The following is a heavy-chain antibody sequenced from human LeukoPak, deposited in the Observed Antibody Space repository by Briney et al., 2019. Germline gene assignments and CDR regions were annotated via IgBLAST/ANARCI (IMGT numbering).Heavy chain of an antibody. CDR2: INPSGGST. CDR1: GYTFTSYY. CDR3: ARDLAYYYGSGSPNWFDP. J-gene: IGHJ5*02. V-gene: IGHV1-46*01. Sequence: GASVKVSCKASGYTFTSYYMHWVRQAPGQGLEWMEIINPSGGSTSYAQKFQGRVTMTRDTSTSTVYMELSSLRSEDTAVYYCARDLAYYYGSGSPNWFDPWGQGTLVTVSS. D-gene: IGHD3-10*01.